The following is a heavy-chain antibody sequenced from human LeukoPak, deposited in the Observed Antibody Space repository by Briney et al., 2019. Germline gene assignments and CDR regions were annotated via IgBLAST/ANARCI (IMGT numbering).Heavy chain of an antibody. D-gene: IGHD3-9*01. V-gene: IGHV4-59*01. CDR2: IYYTGST. CDR3: ATLTGYSSESWFDP. CDR1: GGSISSYY. J-gene: IGHJ5*02. Sequence: IPSETLSLTCTVSGGSISSYYWSWIRQPPGKGLEWIGYIYYTGSTNYNPSLKSRVTISVDTSKNQFSLKLSSVTAADTAVYYCATLTGYSSESWFDPWGQGILVTVSS.